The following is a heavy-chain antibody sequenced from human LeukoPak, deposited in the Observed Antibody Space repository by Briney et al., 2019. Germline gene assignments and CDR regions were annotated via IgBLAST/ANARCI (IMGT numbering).Heavy chain of an antibody. CDR3: ARDLEGYSYGLD. J-gene: IGHJ4*02. V-gene: IGHV1-46*01. CDR1: GYTFTSYY. D-gene: IGHD5-18*01. CDR2: INPSGGST. Sequence: ASVKVSCKASGYTFTSYYMHWVRQAPGQGLEWMGIINPSGGSTSYAQKFQGRVTMTRDMSTSTVYMELSSLKSEDTAVYYCARDLEGYSYGLDWGQGTLVTVSS.